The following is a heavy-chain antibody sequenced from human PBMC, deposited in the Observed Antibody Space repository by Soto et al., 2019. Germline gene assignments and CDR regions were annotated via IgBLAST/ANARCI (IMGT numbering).Heavy chain of an antibody. V-gene: IGHV4-34*01. Sequence: TSETLSLTCAVYGGSFSGYYWSWIRQPPGKGLEWIGEINHSGSTNYNPSLKSRVTISVDTSKNQFSLKLSSVTAADTAVYYCARGIGRWLRSVGYWGQGTLVTVSS. D-gene: IGHD5-12*01. J-gene: IGHJ4*02. CDR3: ARGIGRWLRSVGY. CDR2: INHSGST. CDR1: GGSFSGYY.